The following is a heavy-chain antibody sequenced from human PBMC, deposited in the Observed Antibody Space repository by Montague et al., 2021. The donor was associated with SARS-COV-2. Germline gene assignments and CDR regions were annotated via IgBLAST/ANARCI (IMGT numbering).Heavy chain of an antibody. CDR2: IYYSGST. J-gene: IGHJ3*02. D-gene: IGHD3-22*01. CDR1: GGSISSGGYY. Sequence: TLSLTCTVPGGSISSGGYYWSWIRQHKGKGLEWIGYIYYSGSTNYNPSIKSRVTISVDTSKNQLSLKLSSVTAADTAVYYCASAATITMIVVVIDAFDIWGQGTMVTVSS. V-gene: IGHV4-31*03. CDR3: ASAATITMIVVVIDAFDI.